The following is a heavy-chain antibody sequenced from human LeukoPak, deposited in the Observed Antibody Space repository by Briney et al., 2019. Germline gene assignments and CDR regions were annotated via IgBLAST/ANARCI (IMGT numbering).Heavy chain of an antibody. Sequence: PGGSLRLSCAASGLTFTNAWMSWVRQAPGKGLEWVGRIKSKTDGGTVDYAPPVKGRFTISRDDSRNTLSLEMNFLTTEDTAVYYCTTDPGNYEIFWGQGTLVSVSS. CDR1: GLTFTNAW. CDR2: IKSKTDGGTV. V-gene: IGHV3-15*01. D-gene: IGHD4-11*01. J-gene: IGHJ4*02. CDR3: TTDPGNYEIF.